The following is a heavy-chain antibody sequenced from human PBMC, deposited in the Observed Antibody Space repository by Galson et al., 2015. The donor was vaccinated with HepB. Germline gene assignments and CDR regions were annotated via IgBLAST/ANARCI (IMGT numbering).Heavy chain of an antibody. CDR2: ISYDGSNK. V-gene: IGHV3-30*18. CDR1: GFTFSSYG. D-gene: IGHD6-6*01. J-gene: IGHJ4*02. CDR3: AKLRAERQLADPFDY. Sequence: SLRLSCAASGFTFSSYGTYWVRQAPGKGLEWVAIISYDGSNKYYTDSVKGRFTISRDNSKNTLYLQMISLRVEDTALYFCAKLRAERQLADPFDYWGQGALVTVSS.